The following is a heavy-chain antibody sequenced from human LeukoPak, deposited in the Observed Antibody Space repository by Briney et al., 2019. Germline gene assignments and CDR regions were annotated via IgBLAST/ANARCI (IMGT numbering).Heavy chain of an antibody. CDR2: IRSKAYGGTT. J-gene: IGHJ4*02. CDR1: GFTFGDYA. D-gene: IGHD6-13*01. Sequence: GGSLTLSCTASGFTFGDYAMSWFRQAPGKGLEWVGFIRSKAYGGTTEYAASVKGRFTISRDDSKSIAYLQMNSLKTEDTAVYYCTKSSSWYHYFDYWGQGTLVTVSS. V-gene: IGHV3-49*03. CDR3: TKSSSWYHYFDY.